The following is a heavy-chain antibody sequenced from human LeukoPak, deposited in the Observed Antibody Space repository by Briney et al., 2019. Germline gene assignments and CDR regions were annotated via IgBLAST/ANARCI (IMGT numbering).Heavy chain of an antibody. CDR2: IYYSGST. V-gene: IGHV4-39*01. CDR3: ARQAYDFWSGYPNYFDY. D-gene: IGHD3-3*01. J-gene: IGHJ4*02. CDR1: GGSISSSSYY. Sequence: SETLSLTCTVSGGSISSSSYYWGWIRQPPGKGLEWIGSIYYSGSTYYNPSLKSRVTISVDTSKNQFSLKLSSVTAADTAVYYCARQAYDFWSGYPNYFDYWGQGTLVAVSS.